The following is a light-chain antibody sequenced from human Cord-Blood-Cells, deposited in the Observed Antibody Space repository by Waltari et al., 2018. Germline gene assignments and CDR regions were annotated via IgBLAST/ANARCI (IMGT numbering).Light chain of an antibody. V-gene: IGKV2-28*01. Sequence: DMEMTQSPLSLPVTPGERASLPCSASQRLLHSNGYNYLDWYLQKPGQSPQLLIYLGSNRASGVPDRFSGSGSGTDFTLKISRVEAEDVGVYYCMQALQTPLTFGGGTKVEIK. J-gene: IGKJ4*01. CDR2: LGS. CDR1: QRLLHSNGYNY. CDR3: MQALQTPLT.